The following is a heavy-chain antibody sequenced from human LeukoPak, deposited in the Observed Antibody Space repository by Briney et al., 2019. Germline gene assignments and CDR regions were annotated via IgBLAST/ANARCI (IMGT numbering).Heavy chain of an antibody. J-gene: IGHJ4*02. CDR2: ISSSSTI. CDR1: GFTFSDYY. Sequence: PGGSLRLSCAASGFTFSDYYMNWVRQAPGKGLEWVSSISSSSTIYYADSVKGRFTISRDNAKNSLYLRMNSLRVEDTAVYYCARRRAVAFDYWGQGTLVTVSS. CDR3: ARRRAVAFDY. D-gene: IGHD6-19*01. V-gene: IGHV3-69-1*01.